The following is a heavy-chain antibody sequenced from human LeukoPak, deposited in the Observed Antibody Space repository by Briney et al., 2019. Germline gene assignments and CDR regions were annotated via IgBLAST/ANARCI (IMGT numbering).Heavy chain of an antibody. CDR3: ARVSYYGSGSYRY. Sequence: GGSLRLSCAASGFTFSIYDMSWVRQAPGKGLEWVSAISGSGGSTYYADSVKGRFTISRDNSKNALYLQMNSLRAEDTAVYYCARVSYYGSGSYRYWGQGTLVTVSS. CDR2: ISGSGGST. J-gene: IGHJ4*02. V-gene: IGHV3-23*01. CDR1: GFTFSIYD. D-gene: IGHD3-10*01.